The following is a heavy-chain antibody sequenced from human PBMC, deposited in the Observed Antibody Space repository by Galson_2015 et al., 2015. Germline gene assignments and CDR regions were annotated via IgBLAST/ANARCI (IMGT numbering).Heavy chain of an antibody. CDR1: GFTFSSYA. J-gene: IGHJ4*02. Sequence: SLRLSCAASGFTFSSYAMSWVRQAPGKGLEWVSAISGRGGSTYYADSVKGRFTISRDNSKNTLYLQMNSLRAEDTAVYYCAKIPHYGSGSYCESADYWGQGTLVTVSS. CDR2: ISGRGGST. V-gene: IGHV3-23*01. D-gene: IGHD3-10*01. CDR3: AKIPHYGSGSYCESADY.